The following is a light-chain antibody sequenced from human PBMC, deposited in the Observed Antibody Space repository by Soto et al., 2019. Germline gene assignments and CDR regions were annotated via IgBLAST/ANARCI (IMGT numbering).Light chain of an antibody. CDR1: QSLSSNS. J-gene: IGKJ1*01. CDR2: GAS. V-gene: IGKV3-20*01. Sequence: EIVLTQFPDTLSLSPGERATLSCRASQSLSSNSLAWYQQKRGLAPRLLIHGASSRATGIPDRFSGSGSGTDFTLTISRLEPEDFAVYYCQQYGGSPRTFGQGTKVEVK. CDR3: QQYGGSPRT.